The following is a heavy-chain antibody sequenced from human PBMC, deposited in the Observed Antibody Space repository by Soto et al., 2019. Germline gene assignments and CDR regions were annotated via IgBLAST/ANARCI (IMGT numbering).Heavy chain of an antibody. J-gene: IGHJ4*02. CDR2: VYYSGTT. Sequence: PXETLSLTCTVSGGSMNYYYWSWIRQSPGKGLEWIGYVYYSGTTYYNPSLQSRVTISIDTSQNQFSLKLRSVTAADSAIYYCXXXXXXXXXXFDSWGRGTLVTVSS. CDR3: XXXXXXXXXXFDS. CDR1: GGSMNYYY. V-gene: IGHV4-59*01.